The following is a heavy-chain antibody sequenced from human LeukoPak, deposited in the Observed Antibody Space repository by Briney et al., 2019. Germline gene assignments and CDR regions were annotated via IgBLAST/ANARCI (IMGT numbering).Heavy chain of an antibody. CDR2: ISSIGGST. D-gene: IGHD3-10*01. Sequence: GGTLRLSCAASRFTFSSNGMSWVRHPHGKGLEWDSAISSIGGSTNYADYVKGRFTISRDNTNNSMHLQMNSLRAEDTAIYYCARGGYYGSGNEFRCDPWGQGNLVTLSS. V-gene: IGHV3-23*01. CDR1: RFTFSSNG. CDR3: ARGGYYGSGNEFRCDP. J-gene: IGHJ5*02.